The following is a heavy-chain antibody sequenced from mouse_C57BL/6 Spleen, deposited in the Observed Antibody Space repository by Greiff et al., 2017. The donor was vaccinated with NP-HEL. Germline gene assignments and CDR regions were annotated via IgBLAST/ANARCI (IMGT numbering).Heavy chain of an antibody. CDR2: ISSGSSTI. Sequence: EVKLVESGGGLVKPGGSLKLSCAASGFTFSDYGMHWVRQAPEKGLEWVAYISSGSSTIYYADTVKGRFTIYRDNAKNTLFLQMTSLRSEDTAMYYCARLGSSYDYFDYWGQGTTLTVSS. D-gene: IGHD1-1*01. V-gene: IGHV5-17*01. J-gene: IGHJ2*01. CDR1: GFTFSDYG. CDR3: ARLGSSYDYFDY.